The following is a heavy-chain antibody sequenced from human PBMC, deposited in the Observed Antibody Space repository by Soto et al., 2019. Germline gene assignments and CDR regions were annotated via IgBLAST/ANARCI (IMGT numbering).Heavy chain of an antibody. D-gene: IGHD3-10*01. CDR2: INDRGST. Sequence: QVQLQQWGAGLLKPSETLSLTCGVYGGSFSGSYWSWIRQPPGKGLEWIGEINDRGSTNYNPSPRGRVTISVDTSNNKCSLNLRSVTAADTAVYYCASGRGTENYWGQGTMVTVSS. CDR1: GGSFSGSY. V-gene: IGHV4-34*01. CDR3: ASGRGTENY. J-gene: IGHJ4*02.